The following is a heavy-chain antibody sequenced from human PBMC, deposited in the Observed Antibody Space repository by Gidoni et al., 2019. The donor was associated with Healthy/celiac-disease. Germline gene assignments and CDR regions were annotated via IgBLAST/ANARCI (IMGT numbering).Heavy chain of an antibody. CDR1: GGSLSSGGYY. V-gene: IGHV4-31*03. D-gene: IGHD2-15*01. CDR3: ARGAHIGYCSGGSCVGFDP. Sequence: QVQLQESGPGLVKSSQTLSITCTVSGGSLSSGGYYWSWIRQHPGKGLEWIGYIYYSGSTYYNPSLSIRVTKSVDTSKTQFSLKLSSVTAADTAVYYCARGAHIGYCSGGSCVGFDPWGQGTLVTVSS. J-gene: IGHJ5*02. CDR2: IYYSGST.